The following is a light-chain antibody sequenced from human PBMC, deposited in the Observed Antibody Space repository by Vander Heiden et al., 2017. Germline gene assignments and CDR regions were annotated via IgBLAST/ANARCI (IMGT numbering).Light chain of an antibody. J-gene: IGLJ2*01. V-gene: IGLV3-1*01. CDR3: QAWDSSTVV. CDR2: QDS. Sequence: SYELTQPPSVSVSPGQTASITCSGDKLGDKYSCWSQQKPGQSPVLVIYQDSKRPSGIPERFSGSNSGNTATLTISGTQAMDEADYYCQAWDSSTVVFGGGTKLTAL. CDR1: KLGDKY.